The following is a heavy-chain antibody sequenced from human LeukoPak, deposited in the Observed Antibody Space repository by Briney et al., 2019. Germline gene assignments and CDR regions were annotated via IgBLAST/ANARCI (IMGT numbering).Heavy chain of an antibody. J-gene: IGHJ4*02. CDR1: GFTFSSYA. Sequence: PGGSLRLSCAASGFTFSSYAMSWVRQAPGKGLEWVPAISGSGGSTYYADSVKGRFTISRDNSKKTLYLQMNSLRAEETVVYYCAKDPGYSSSWSKVGGQGTLVTVS. D-gene: IGHD6-13*01. CDR3: AKDPGYSSSWSKV. V-gene: IGHV3-23*01. CDR2: ISGSGGST.